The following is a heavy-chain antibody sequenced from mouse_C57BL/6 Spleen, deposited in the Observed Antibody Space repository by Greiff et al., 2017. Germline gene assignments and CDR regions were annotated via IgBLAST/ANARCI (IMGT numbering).Heavy chain of an antibody. V-gene: IGHV1-69*01. CDR3: ARNCFYAMDY. D-gene: IGHD4-1*01. CDR1: GYTFTSYW. J-gene: IGHJ4*01. Sequence: VQLQQPGAELVMPGASAKLSCKASGYTFTSYWMHWVKQRPGQGLEWIGEIDPSDSYTNYNQKFKGKSTLTVDKSSSTAYMQLSSLTSEDSAVYYCARNCFYAMDYWGQGTSVTVSS. CDR2: IDPSDSYT.